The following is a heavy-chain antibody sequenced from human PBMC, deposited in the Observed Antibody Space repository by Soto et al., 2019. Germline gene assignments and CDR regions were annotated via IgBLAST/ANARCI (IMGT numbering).Heavy chain of an antibody. J-gene: IGHJ1*01. D-gene: IGHD1-26*01. CDR2: IIPIFGTA. Sequence: QVQLVQSGAEVKKPGSSVKVSCKASGGTFSSYAISWVRQAPGHGLEWMGGIIPIFGTANYAQKFQGRVTITADESTSTAYMELSSLRSEDTAVYYCARDPTSYSGHHEYFQHWGQGTLVTVSS. V-gene: IGHV1-69*12. CDR3: ARDPTSYSGHHEYFQH. CDR1: GGTFSSYA.